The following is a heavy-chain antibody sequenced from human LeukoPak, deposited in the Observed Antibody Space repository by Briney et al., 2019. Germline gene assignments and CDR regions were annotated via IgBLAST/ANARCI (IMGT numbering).Heavy chain of an antibody. CDR3: VRDDYGDYTRRFDP. V-gene: IGHV4-39*07. CDR2: ISYSGSS. Sequence: SETLSLTCTVSGGSISSSRYYWGWIRQPPGKGLECIASISYSGSSYYNPSLKSRVTISVDTSKTQVSQKLSSVTAADTAVYYCVRDDYGDYTRRFDPWGQGTLVTVSS. D-gene: IGHD4-17*01. CDR1: GGSISSSRYY. J-gene: IGHJ5*02.